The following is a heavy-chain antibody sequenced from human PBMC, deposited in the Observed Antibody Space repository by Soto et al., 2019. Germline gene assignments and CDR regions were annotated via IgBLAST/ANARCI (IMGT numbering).Heavy chain of an antibody. CDR3: ARDALPIREAFDI. V-gene: IGHV3-21*01. Sequence: GGSLRLSCAASGFTFSSYSMNWVRQAPGKGLGWVSSISSSSSYIYYADSVKGRFTISRDNAKNSLYLQMNSLRAEDTAVYYCARDALPIREAFDIWGQGTMVTVPS. CDR2: ISSSSSYI. J-gene: IGHJ3*02. D-gene: IGHD1-26*01. CDR1: GFTFSSYS.